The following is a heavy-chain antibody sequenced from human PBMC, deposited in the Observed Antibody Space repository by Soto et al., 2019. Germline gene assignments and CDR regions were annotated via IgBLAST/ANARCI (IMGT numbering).Heavy chain of an antibody. V-gene: IGHV4-4*07. CDR1: DCSISSYY. Sequence: SETLSLTCTVSDCSISSYYWSWFRPRAGKGLEWIGRIYTSGSTNYNPSLKSRGTMSVGTSKNQFSLRLSSVTAADTAVYYCARGDTIFGVGIGGMDVWGQGTTVTVSS. CDR2: IYTSGST. D-gene: IGHD3-3*01. J-gene: IGHJ6*02. CDR3: ARGDTIFGVGIGGMDV.